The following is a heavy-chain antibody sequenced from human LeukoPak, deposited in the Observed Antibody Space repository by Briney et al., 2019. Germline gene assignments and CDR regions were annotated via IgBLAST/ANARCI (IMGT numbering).Heavy chain of an antibody. CDR2: IYYSGST. Sequence: SETLSLTCTVSGGSISSDDYYWSWIRQPPGKGLEWIGYIYYSGSTYYNPSLKSRVTISVDTSKNQFSLKLSSVTAADTAVYHCARWFGDGYYYGLDVWGQGTTVTVSS. CDR3: ARWFGDGYYYGLDV. CDR1: GGSISSDDYY. V-gene: IGHV4-30-4*01. J-gene: IGHJ6*02. D-gene: IGHD3-10*01.